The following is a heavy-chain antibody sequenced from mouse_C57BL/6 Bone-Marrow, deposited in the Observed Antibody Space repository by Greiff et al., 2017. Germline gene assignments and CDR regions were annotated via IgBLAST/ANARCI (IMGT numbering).Heavy chain of an antibody. J-gene: IGHJ2*01. CDR1: GFTFSSYA. V-gene: IGHV5-4*01. D-gene: IGHD2-12*01. CDR2: ISDGGSYT. Sequence: DVHLVESGGGLVKPGGSLKLSCAASGFTFSSYAMSWVRQTPEKRLEWVATISDGGSYTYYPDNVKGRFTISRDNAKNNLYLQMSHLKSEDTAMYYCARDLRRVRFDYWGQGTTLTVSS. CDR3: ARDLRRVRFDY.